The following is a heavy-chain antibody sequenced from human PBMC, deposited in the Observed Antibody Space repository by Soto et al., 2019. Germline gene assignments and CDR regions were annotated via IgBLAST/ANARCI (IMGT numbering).Heavy chain of an antibody. CDR2: ISGSGGST. J-gene: IGHJ6*02. Sequence: GGSLRLSCAVSGFTVSNNYMSWVRQAPGKGLEWVSAISGSGGSTYYADSVKGRFTISRDNSKNTLYLQMNSLRAEDTAVYYCAKVGDCTNGVCSPYYYYYGMDVWGQGTTVTVS. V-gene: IGHV3-23*01. D-gene: IGHD2-8*01. CDR1: GFTVSNNY. CDR3: AKVGDCTNGVCSPYYYYYGMDV.